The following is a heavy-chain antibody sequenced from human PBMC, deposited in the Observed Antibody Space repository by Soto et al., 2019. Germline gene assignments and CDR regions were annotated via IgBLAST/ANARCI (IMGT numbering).Heavy chain of an antibody. CDR3: ALRFGTA. CDR2: IYYSGTT. J-gene: IGHJ6*02. CDR1: GGSISSGDYY. V-gene: IGHV4-30-4*01. D-gene: IGHD5-12*01. Sequence: SETLSLTCTVSGGSISSGDYYWSWIRQPPGKGLEWIGYIYYSGTTYYNPSLKSRVTISLDTSKNRFSLKLSSVTAADTAVYYCALRFGTAWGQGTTVTVSS.